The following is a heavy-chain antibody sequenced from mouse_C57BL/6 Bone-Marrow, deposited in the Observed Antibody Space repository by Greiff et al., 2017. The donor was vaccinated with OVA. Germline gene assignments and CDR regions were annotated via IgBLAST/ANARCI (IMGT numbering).Heavy chain of an antibody. CDR3: ARGGVLAYFDY. Sequence: EVKLVESEGGLVQPGSSMKLSCTASGFTFSDYYMAWVRQVPEKGLEWVANINYDGSSTYYLDSLKSRFIISRDNAKNILYLQMSSLKSEDTATYYCARGGVLAYFDYWGQGTTLTVSS. CDR1: GFTFSDYY. CDR2: INYDGSST. J-gene: IGHJ2*01. V-gene: IGHV5-16*01.